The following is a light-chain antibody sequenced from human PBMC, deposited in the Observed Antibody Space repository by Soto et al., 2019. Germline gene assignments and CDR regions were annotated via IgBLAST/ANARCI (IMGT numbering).Light chain of an antibody. CDR3: SSSTRSSTNV. Sequence: QSVLTQPASASGSPGQSITISCTGTSSDVGAYNFVSWYQQHPGKVPKLMIFDVSSRPSGVSDRFSGSKSGNTASLTISGVQDEDDGDYYCSSSTRSSTNVFGSGTKLTVL. V-gene: IGLV2-14*03. J-gene: IGLJ6*01. CDR2: DVS. CDR1: SSDVGAYNF.